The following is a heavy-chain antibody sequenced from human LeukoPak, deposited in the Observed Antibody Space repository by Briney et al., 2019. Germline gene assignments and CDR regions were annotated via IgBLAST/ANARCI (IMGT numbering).Heavy chain of an antibody. J-gene: IGHJ3*02. CDR1: GGSISSGSYY. D-gene: IGHD2-21*02. Sequence: SETLSLTCTVSGGSISSGSYYWSWIRQPAGKGLEWIGRIYTSGSTNYNPSLKSRVTISVDTSKNQFSLKLSSATAADTAVYYCARENVLYCGGDCATYAFDIWGQGTMVTVSS. CDR3: ARENVLYCGGDCATYAFDI. CDR2: IYTSGST. V-gene: IGHV4-61*02.